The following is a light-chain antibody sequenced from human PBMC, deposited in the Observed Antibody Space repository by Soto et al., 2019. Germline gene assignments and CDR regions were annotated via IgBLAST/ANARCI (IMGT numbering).Light chain of an antibody. Sequence: QSVLTQPPSASGSLGQSVTISCTGFSSDVGAFDSVSWYQQHPHKAPQIIIYEVSKRPSGVPDRFSGSKSGNTASLTVSGLQADDEADYFCSSYAGRNNYVFGTGTKLTVL. CDR3: SSYAGRNNYV. J-gene: IGLJ1*01. CDR1: SSDVGAFDS. CDR2: EVS. V-gene: IGLV2-8*01.